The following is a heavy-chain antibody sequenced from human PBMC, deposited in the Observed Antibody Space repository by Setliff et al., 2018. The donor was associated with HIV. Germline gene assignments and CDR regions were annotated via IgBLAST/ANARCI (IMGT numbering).Heavy chain of an antibody. CDR1: GDSVSSASYY. CDR3: ARGSDCDATTCGDYYYMDV. CDR2: INFSGGT. J-gene: IGHJ6*03. D-gene: IGHD2-2*01. V-gene: IGHV4-61*01. Sequence: PSETLSLTCTVSGDSVSSASYYWSWIRQPPGKGLEWIGYINFSGGTNYNPSLKSRVTISVDTSKNQLSLTLTSVTAADTAVYYCARGSDCDATTCGDYYYMDVWGKGTTVTVSS.